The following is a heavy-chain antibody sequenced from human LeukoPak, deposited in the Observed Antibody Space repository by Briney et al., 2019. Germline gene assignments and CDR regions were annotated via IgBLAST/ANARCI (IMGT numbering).Heavy chain of an antibody. J-gene: IGHJ3*02. D-gene: IGHD3-9*01. CDR1: GFTFSIYG. CDR2: ISYGGSNK. V-gene: IGHV3-30*03. Sequence: PGRSVRLFCAASGFTFSIYGMQWVRQAPGEGLECVAVISYGGSNKYYADSVKGRLTISRDNCKNRLDLQMNSPRAEDTAMYYCNLKDILPGYFQAKDAFAISGQGTMVTASS. CDR3: NLKDILPGYFQAKDAFAI.